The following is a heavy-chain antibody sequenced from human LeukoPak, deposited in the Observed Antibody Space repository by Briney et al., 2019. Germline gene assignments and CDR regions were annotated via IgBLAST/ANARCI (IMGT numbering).Heavy chain of an antibody. CDR2: IYYSGST. J-gene: IGHJ6*02. Sequence: SETLSLTCTVSGGSISSYYWSWIRQPPGKGLEWIGYIYYSGSTNYNPSLKSRVTISVDTSKNQFSLKLSSVTAADTAVYYCARVLEMATIGDYYYGMDVWGQGTTITVSS. CDR1: GGSISSYY. D-gene: IGHD5-24*01. CDR3: ARVLEMATIGDYYYGMDV. V-gene: IGHV4-59*01.